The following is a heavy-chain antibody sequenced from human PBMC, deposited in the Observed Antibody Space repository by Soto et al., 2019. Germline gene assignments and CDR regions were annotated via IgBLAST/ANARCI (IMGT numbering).Heavy chain of an antibody. V-gene: IGHV1-18*04. CDR3: ATAGNYDSSGRDF. Sequence: ASVKVSCKAFGFIFNNYAISWVRQAPGQGLEWMGWISANSGNTNYAQKLQGRVTMTTDTSASTAYMELRSLRSDDTAVYYCATAGNYDSSGRDFWGQGTLVTVSS. CDR1: GFIFNNYA. D-gene: IGHD3-22*01. J-gene: IGHJ4*02. CDR2: ISANSGNT.